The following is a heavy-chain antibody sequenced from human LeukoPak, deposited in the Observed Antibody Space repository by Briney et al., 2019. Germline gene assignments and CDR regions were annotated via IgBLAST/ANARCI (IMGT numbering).Heavy chain of an antibody. Sequence: GGSLRLSCAASGFTFSSYSMNWVRQAPWKGLEWASYISSSSSTIYYADSVKGRFTISRDNAKNSLYLQMNSLRAEDTAVYYCARSSSSSWAEFYYYYGMDVWGQGTTVTVSS. CDR3: ARSSSSSWAEFYYYYGMDV. D-gene: IGHD6-13*01. CDR2: ISSSSSTI. J-gene: IGHJ6*02. V-gene: IGHV3-48*01. CDR1: GFTFSSYS.